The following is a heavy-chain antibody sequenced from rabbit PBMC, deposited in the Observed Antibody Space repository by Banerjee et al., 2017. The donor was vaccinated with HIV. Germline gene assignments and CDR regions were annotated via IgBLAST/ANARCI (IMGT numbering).Heavy chain of an antibody. J-gene: IGHJ4*01. CDR1: GFSFSSSYY. Sequence: QSLEESGGDLVKPGASLTLTCTASGFSFSSSYYMCWVRQAPGKGLEWIACIYAGSSGVTYYASWAKGRFTISKTSSTTVTLQMTSLTAADTATYFCARSYGGSVYTGYNLWGPGTLVTVS. D-gene: IGHD4-2*01. CDR3: ARSYGGSVYTGYNL. CDR2: IYAGSSGVT. V-gene: IGHV1S40*01.